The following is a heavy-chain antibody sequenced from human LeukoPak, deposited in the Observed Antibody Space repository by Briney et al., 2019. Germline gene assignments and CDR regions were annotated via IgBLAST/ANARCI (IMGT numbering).Heavy chain of an antibody. CDR1: GFTFSSYA. CDR2: ISGSGGST. D-gene: IGHD4-17*01. Sequence: PGGSLRLSCAASGFTFSSYAMSWVRQAPGKGLEWVSAISGSGGSTYYADSVKGRFTISRDNSKNSLYLQMNSLRAEDTAVYYCARDRDTVRRGFHWGQGTLVTVSS. J-gene: IGHJ4*02. CDR3: ARDRDTVRRGFH. V-gene: IGHV3-23*01.